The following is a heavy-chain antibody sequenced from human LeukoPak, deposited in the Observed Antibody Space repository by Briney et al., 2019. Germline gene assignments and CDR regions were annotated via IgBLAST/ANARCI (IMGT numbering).Heavy chain of an antibody. D-gene: IGHD3-22*01. CDR1: GGSISSYY. Sequence: PSETLSLTCTVSGGSISSYYWSWIRQPPGKGLEWVGYIYYSGSTNYNPSLKSRVTISVDTSKNQFSLKLSSVTAADTAVYYCARRQGSDSSGYGTFDIWGQGAMVTVSS. CDR2: IYYSGST. J-gene: IGHJ3*02. V-gene: IGHV4-59*01. CDR3: ARRQGSDSSGYGTFDI.